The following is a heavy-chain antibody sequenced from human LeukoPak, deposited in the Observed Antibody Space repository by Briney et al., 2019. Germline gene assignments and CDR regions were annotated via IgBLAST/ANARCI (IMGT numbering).Heavy chain of an antibody. CDR2: IYYSGST. J-gene: IGHJ6*03. CDR1: GRSISSHY. CDR3: AAAGTPGYYYYYYYMDV. V-gene: IGHV4-59*11. D-gene: IGHD6-13*01. Sequence: SETLSLTCLVSGRSISSHYWRWIRPPAGNGRGWVGYIYYSGSTNYNPSLMSRVTISVDTSKNQFSLKLGSVTAADTAVYYCAAAGTPGYYYYYYYMDVWDKGATVTVSS.